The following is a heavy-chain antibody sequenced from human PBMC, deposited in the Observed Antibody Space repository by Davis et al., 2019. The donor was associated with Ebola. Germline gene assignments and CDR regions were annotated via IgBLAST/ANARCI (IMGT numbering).Heavy chain of an antibody. Sequence: PGGSLRPSCAAFGFIFSSYAMSWVRQAPGKGLEWVSSISVRSITYHADSVKGRFTISRDNSKNTLYLQMNSLRAEDTAVYYCAKVHPPTTVTTGWFDPWGQGTLVTVSS. D-gene: IGHD4-17*01. CDR3: AKVHPPTTVTTGWFDP. V-gene: IGHV3-23*01. CDR2: ISVRSIT. J-gene: IGHJ5*02. CDR1: GFIFSSYA.